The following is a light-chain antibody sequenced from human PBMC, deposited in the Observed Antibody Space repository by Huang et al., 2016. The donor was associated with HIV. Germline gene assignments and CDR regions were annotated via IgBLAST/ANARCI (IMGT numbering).Light chain of an antibody. Sequence: DIQMTKSPSSLSASVGDRVTITCRASQGMDNYLAWYQQKAGKVPKLLIDAASALQSGAPFRFTGSGSGTNFTLTISNLQAEDVATYYCQKYNSAPITFGQGTRLEIK. V-gene: IGKV1-27*01. CDR1: QGMDNY. J-gene: IGKJ5*01. CDR2: AAS. CDR3: QKYNSAPIT.